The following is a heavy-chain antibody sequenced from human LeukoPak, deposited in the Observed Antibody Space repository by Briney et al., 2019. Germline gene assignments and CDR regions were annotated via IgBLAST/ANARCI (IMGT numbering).Heavy chain of an antibody. V-gene: IGHV3-23*01. CDR1: GFTFSSYA. D-gene: IGHD3-10*01. CDR2: ISGSGGST. J-gene: IGHJ4*02. Sequence: PGGSLRLSCAASGFTFSSYAMSWVRQAPGKGLEWVSAISGSGGSTYYADSVKGRFTISRDNSKNTLYLQMNSLRSEDTAVYYCATDAIIRRVVDRGGFDFWGQGTLVTVSS. CDR3: ATDAIIRRVVDRGGFDF.